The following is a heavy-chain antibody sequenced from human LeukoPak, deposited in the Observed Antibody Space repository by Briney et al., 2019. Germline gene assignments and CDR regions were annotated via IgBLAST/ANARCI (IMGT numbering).Heavy chain of an antibody. V-gene: IGHV3-64D*06. Sequence: GGSLRLSCSAFGFTFSSYAMHWVRQAPGKGLEYVSAISSNGGSTYYADSVKGRFTIPRDNSKNTLYLQMSSLRAEDTAVYYCVKGVRGYSYGYFDYWGQGTLVTVSS. D-gene: IGHD5-18*01. CDR1: GFTFSSYA. J-gene: IGHJ4*02. CDR3: VKGVRGYSYGYFDY. CDR2: ISSNGGST.